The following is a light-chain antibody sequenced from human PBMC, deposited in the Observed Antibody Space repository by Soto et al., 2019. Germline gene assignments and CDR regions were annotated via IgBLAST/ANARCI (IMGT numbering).Light chain of an antibody. V-gene: IGKV3-11*01. J-gene: IGKJ4*01. CDR1: QSVGSY. CDR3: QQRSNWPPVT. CDR2: DAF. Sequence: EIVLTQSPATLSLSPGERATLSCRASQSVGSYLAWYQQKPGRAPRLLIYDAFNRATGIPARFSGSGSGTDFTLTISSLEPEDFAVYYCQQRSNWPPVTFGGGTKVEIK.